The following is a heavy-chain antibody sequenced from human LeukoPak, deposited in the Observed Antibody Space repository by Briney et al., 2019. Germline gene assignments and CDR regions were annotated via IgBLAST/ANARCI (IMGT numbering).Heavy chain of an antibody. D-gene: IGHD3-3*01. J-gene: IGHJ4*02. Sequence: PSETLSLTCTVSGGSISSSSYYWGWIRQPPGKGLEWIGSIYYSGSTYYNPSLKSQVTISVDTSKNQFSLKLSSVTAADTAVYYCAGKGTIFGVVFDYWGQGTLVTVSS. CDR2: IYYSGST. V-gene: IGHV4-39*01. CDR1: GGSISSSSYY. CDR3: AGKGTIFGVVFDY.